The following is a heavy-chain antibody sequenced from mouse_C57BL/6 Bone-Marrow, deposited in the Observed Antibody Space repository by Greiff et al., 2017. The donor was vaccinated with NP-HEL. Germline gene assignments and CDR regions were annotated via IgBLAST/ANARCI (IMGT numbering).Heavy chain of an antibody. CDR1: GFTFSSYA. V-gene: IGHV5-9-1*02. D-gene: IGHD2-4*01. J-gene: IGHJ3*01. Sequence: EVKLMESGEGLVKPGGSLKLSCAASGFTFSSYAMSWVRQTPEKRLEWVAYISSGGDYIYYADTVKGRFTISRDNARNTLYLQMSSLKSEDTAMYYCTRDKTLYDYGAGFAYWGQGTLVTVSA. CDR3: TRDKTLYDYGAGFAY. CDR2: ISSGGDYI.